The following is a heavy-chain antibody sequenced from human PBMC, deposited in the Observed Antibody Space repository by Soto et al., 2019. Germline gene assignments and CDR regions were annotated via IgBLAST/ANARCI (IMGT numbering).Heavy chain of an antibody. D-gene: IGHD2-15*01. CDR2: ISSNGVST. J-gene: IGHJ4*02. CDR3: AREIVVVVAATPEFDY. Sequence: GGSLRLSCAASGFTFSDYAMSWVRQAPGKGLQWVSAISSNGVSTYYADSVKGRFTISRDNAKNSLYLQMNSLRDEDTAVYYCAREIVVVVAATPEFDYWGQGTLVTVSS. V-gene: IGHV3-23*01. CDR1: GFTFSDYA.